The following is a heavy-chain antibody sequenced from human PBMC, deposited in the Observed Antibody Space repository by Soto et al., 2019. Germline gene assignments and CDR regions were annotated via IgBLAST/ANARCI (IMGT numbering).Heavy chain of an antibody. V-gene: IGHV3-74*01. D-gene: IGHD3-9*01. CDR2: INSDGSTT. Sequence: GGSLRLSCAASGFTFTSYWMHWVRQVPGKGLVWVSRINSDGSTTNYADSVKGRFTISRDNAKNTLYLQMNSLRAEDTAVYYCAKGHWFDAFHIWGQGTMVTVSS. CDR3: AKGHWFDAFHI. J-gene: IGHJ3*02. CDR1: GFTFTSYW.